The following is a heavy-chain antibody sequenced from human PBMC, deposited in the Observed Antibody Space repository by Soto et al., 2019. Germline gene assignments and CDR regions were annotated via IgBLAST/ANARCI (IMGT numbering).Heavy chain of an antibody. J-gene: IGHJ6*02. V-gene: IGHV4-31*03. CDR3: AREAGITGTSYEDYYNMDV. CDR1: GGSISSGGYY. Sequence: SETLSLTCTVSGGSISSGGYYWSWIRQHPGKGLEWIGYIYYSGSTYYNPSLKSRVTISVDTSKNQFSLKLSSVTAADTAVYYCAREAGITGTSYEDYYNMDVWGQGTTVTVSS. D-gene: IGHD1-7*01. CDR2: IYYSGST.